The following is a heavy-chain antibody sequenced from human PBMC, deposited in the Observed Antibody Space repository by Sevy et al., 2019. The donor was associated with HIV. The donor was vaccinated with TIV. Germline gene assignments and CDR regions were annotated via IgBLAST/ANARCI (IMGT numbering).Heavy chain of an antibody. CDR3: TRWKAAQSIFDY. D-gene: IGHD6-13*01. Sequence: GGSLRLSCTASGFTFGDYCMSWVRQAPGKGLEWVAFLKSDVYGGTVDHAASVRGRLVTSRDDTKTIAYLQMNDLKTADTGVYYCTRWKAAQSIFDYWGQGALVTVSS. J-gene: IGHJ4*02. CDR1: GFTFGDYC. V-gene: IGHV3-49*04. CDR2: LKSDVYGGTV.